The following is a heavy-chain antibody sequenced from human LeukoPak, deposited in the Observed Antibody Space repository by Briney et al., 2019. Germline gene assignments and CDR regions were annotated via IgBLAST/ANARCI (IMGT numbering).Heavy chain of an antibody. D-gene: IGHD2-15*01. V-gene: IGHV1-2*02. CDR1: GYTFTGYY. Sequence: GASVKVSCKASGYTFTGYYMHWVRQAPGQGLEWMGWINPNSGSTNYAQKFQGRVTMTRDTSISTAYMELSRLRSDDTAVYYCARRRGFGGFDPWGQGTLVTVSS. CDR2: INPNSGST. J-gene: IGHJ5*02. CDR3: ARRRGFGGFDP.